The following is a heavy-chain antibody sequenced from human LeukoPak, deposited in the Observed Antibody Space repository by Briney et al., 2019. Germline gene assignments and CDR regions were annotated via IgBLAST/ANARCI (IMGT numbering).Heavy chain of an antibody. CDR2: INPNSGGT. Sequence: GASVKVSCKASGYTFTGYYMHWVRQAPGQGLEWMGWINPNSGGTNYAQKFQGRVTMTRDTSISTAYMELSRLRSDDTAVYYCAHLHPPYSRGWSNWFDPWGQGTLVTGSS. V-gene: IGHV1-2*02. D-gene: IGHD6-19*01. CDR3: AHLHPPYSRGWSNWFDP. CDR1: GYTFTGYY. J-gene: IGHJ5*02.